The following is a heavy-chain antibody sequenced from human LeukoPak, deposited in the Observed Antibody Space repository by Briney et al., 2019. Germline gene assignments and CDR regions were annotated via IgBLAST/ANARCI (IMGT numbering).Heavy chain of an antibody. CDR1: GGTFSSYA. D-gene: IGHD6-6*01. J-gene: IGHJ6*03. CDR3: AGHSSSTGYYYYMDV. Sequence: SVKVSCKASGGTFSSYAISWVRQAPGQGLEWMGGIIPIFGTANYAQKFQGRVTITADKSTSTAYMELSSLRSEDTAVYYCAGHSSSTGYYYYMDVWGKGTTVTVSS. V-gene: IGHV1-69*06. CDR2: IIPIFGTA.